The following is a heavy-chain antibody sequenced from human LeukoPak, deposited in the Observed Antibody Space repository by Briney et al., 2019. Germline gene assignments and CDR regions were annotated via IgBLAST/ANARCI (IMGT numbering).Heavy chain of an antibody. J-gene: IGHJ4*02. CDR1: GGSISSYY. D-gene: IGHD3-10*01. CDR2: LFYSGST. Sequence: SETLSLTCTVSGGSISSYYWSWIRQPPGKGLXXIAYLFYSGSTDYNPSLESRVTISVDTSKNQFSLKLRSVTAADTAVYYCATVAVIRGVTYFDYWGQGTLVTVSS. V-gene: IGHV4-59*01. CDR3: ATVAVIRGVTYFDY.